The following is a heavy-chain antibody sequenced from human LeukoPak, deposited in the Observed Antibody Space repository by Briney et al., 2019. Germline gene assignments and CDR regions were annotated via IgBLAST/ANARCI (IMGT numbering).Heavy chain of an antibody. CDR3: ARVARIAAAGREYYFDY. CDR1: GGSISSYY. CDR2: IYYSGST. Sequence: PSETLSLTCTVSGGSISSYYWSWIRRPPGKGLEWIGYIYYSGSTNYNPSLKSRVTISVDTSKNQFSLKLSSVTAADTAVYYCARVARIAAAGREYYFDYWGQGTLVTVSS. D-gene: IGHD6-13*01. J-gene: IGHJ4*02. V-gene: IGHV4-59*01.